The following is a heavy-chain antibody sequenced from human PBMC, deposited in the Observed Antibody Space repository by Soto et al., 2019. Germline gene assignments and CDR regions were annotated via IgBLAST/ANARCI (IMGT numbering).Heavy chain of an antibody. CDR3: ARDLAKDGDYFEFDY. CDR1: GYTCTSYG. D-gene: IGHD4-17*01. Sequence: QVQLVQSGAEVKKPGASVKVSCKASGYTCTSYGISWVRKAPGQGLERMGWISAYNCNTHYAQKLQGRVTMTTDTSTSTAYMELRSLRSDDTAVYYCARDLAKDGDYFEFDYWGQGTLVTVSS. J-gene: IGHJ4*02. CDR2: ISAYNCNT. V-gene: IGHV1-18*01.